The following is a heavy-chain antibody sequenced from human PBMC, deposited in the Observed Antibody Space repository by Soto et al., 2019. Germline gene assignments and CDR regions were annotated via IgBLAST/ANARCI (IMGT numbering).Heavy chain of an antibody. CDR1: GFTFSSYA. J-gene: IGHJ6*03. CDR2: ISGSGGST. CDR3: AKSPSVVEVLGDYYYYMDV. Sequence: GGSLRLSCAASGFTFSSYAMSWVRQAPGKGLEWVSAISGSGGSTYYADSVKGRFTISRDNSKNTLYLQMNSLRAEDTAVYYCAKSPSVVEVLGDYYYYMDVWGKGTTVTVSS. D-gene: IGHD2-15*01. V-gene: IGHV3-23*01.